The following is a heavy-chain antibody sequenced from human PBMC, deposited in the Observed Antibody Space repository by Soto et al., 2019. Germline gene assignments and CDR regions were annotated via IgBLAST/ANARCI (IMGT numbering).Heavy chain of an antibody. J-gene: IGHJ6*02. CDR2: IYYSGST. D-gene: IGHD1-1*01. CDR1: CGSIISYY. V-gene: IGHV4-59*01. CDR3: AREGAPGTPYYYYGMDV. Sequence: SETLSLTCTFSCGSIISYYWSWIRQPPGKGLEWIGYIYYSGSTNYNPSLKSRVTISVDTSKNQFSLKLSSVAAADTAVYYCAREGAPGTPYYYYGMDVWGQGTTVTVSS.